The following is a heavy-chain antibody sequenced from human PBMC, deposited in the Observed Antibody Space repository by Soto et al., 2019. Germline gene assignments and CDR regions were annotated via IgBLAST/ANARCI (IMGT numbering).Heavy chain of an antibody. CDR2: IYYSGST. D-gene: IGHD6-6*01. CDR1: GGSISSSSYY. V-gene: IGHV4-39*01. J-gene: IGHJ5*02. CDR3: ARKFTAKSYSSSLNWFDP. Sequence: QLQLQESGPGLVKPSETLSLTCTVSGGSISSSSYYWGWIRQPPGKGLEWIGSIYYSGSTYYNPSLKSRVPRSVDTSKNQFSLKLSSVTAADTAVYYCARKFTAKSYSSSLNWFDPWGQGTLVTVSS.